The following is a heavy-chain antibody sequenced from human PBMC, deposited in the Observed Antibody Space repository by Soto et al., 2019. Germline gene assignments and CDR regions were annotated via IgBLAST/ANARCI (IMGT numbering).Heavy chain of an antibody. V-gene: IGHV3-23*01. Sequence: GGSLRLSCAASGFTFSSYAMSWVRQAPGKGLEWVSAISGSGGSTYYADSVKGRFTISRDNSKNTLYLQMNSLRAEDSAVSYCAKVVRLVGAVVGAFDIWGQGTMVTVSS. CDR1: GFTFSSYA. CDR2: ISGSGGST. CDR3: AKVVRLVGAVVGAFDI. J-gene: IGHJ3*02. D-gene: IGHD1-26*01.